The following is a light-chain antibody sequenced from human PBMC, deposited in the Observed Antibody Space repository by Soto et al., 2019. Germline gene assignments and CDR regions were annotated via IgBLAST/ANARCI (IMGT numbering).Light chain of an antibody. V-gene: IGKV3-20*01. Sequence: IGLTQSPGTLSFSPRESSTLPSSYSQSVSRCYLAWSQQKPGQAPRLLIYGASSRATGIPDRFSGSGSGTDFTLTISRLEPEDFAVYYCQQYGSSPRTFGQGTKVDI. CDR2: GAS. CDR3: QQYGSSPRT. CDR1: QSVSRCY. J-gene: IGKJ1*01.